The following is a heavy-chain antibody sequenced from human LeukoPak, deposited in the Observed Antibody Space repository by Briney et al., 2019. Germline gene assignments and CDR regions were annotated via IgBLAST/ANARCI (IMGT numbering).Heavy chain of an antibody. CDR3: ARDAPATIGYCSSTSCFAGGPYFDP. Sequence: GASVKLSCKASGYTFTSYYMHWVRQAPGQGLEWMGIINPSGGSTSYAQKFQGRVTMTRDTSTSTVYMELSSLRSEDTAVYYCARDAPATIGYCSSTSCFAGGPYFDPWGQGTLVTVSS. CDR1: GYTFTSYY. CDR2: INPSGGST. D-gene: IGHD2-2*01. J-gene: IGHJ5*02. V-gene: IGHV1-46*01.